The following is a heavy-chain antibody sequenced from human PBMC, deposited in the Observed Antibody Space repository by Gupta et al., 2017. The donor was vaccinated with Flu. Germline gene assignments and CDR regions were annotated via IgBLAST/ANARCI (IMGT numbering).Heavy chain of an antibody. CDR3: TTGGYFFDY. CDR2: IKSKYDGGTT. V-gene: IGHV3-15*01. Sequence: EVQLVESGGGLVKPGGSLRLSCVGSGFTFSNAWMNWVRQAPGKGLEWVGRIKSKYDGGTTDYAAPVKGRITISRDDSKNTVYLQMDSLKTEDTAAYYCTTGGYFFDYWGQGTLVTVSS. J-gene: IGHJ4*02. D-gene: IGHD3-22*01. CDR1: GFTFSNAW.